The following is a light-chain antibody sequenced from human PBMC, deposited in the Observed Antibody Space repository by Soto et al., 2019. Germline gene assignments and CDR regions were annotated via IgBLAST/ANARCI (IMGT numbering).Light chain of an antibody. CDR3: QQRTNWPLT. J-gene: IGKJ4*01. Sequence: EIVLTHSPVTLSLSPGERATLSCRASQSVTTFLAWYQQKPGQAPRLLVYDASKRATGIPARFSGSGSGTDFTLTISSLQPEDFAVYYCQQRTNWPLTFGGGTKVEIK. CDR2: DAS. V-gene: IGKV3-11*01. CDR1: QSVTTF.